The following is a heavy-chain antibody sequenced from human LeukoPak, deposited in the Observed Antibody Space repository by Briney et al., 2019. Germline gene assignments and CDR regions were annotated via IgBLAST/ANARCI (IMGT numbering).Heavy chain of an antibody. CDR2: IYYSGST. V-gene: IGHV4-30-4*01. CDR1: GGSISSGEYY. Sequence: PSQTLSLTCTVSGGSISSGEYYWSWIRQPPGKGLEWIGYIYYSGSTYYNPSLKSRVTISVDTSKNQFSLKLSSVTAADTAVYYCARGSIAAAGTLGNWGQGTLVTVSS. J-gene: IGHJ4*02. D-gene: IGHD6-13*01. CDR3: ARGSIAAAGTLGN.